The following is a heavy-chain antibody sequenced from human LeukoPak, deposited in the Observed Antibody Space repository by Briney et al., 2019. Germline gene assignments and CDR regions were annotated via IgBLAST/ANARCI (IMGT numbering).Heavy chain of an antibody. CDR2: ISWDGGIT. J-gene: IGHJ4*02. CDR3: ARDGPFDY. CDR1: GFIFDDYT. V-gene: IGHV3-43*01. Sequence: GGSLRLSCAASGFIFDDYTMHWVRQGPGKGLEWVAPISWDGGITYYADSVKGRFTISRDNSKNTLYLQMNSLRAEDTAVYYCARDGPFDYWGQGTLVTVSS.